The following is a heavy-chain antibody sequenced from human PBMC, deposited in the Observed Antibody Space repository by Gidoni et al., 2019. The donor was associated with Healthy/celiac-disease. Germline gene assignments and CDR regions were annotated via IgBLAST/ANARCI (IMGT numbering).Heavy chain of an antibody. CDR2: ISGSGGST. Sequence: EVQLLESGGGLVQPGGSLRLSCAASGFTTSSYSMSWVRQAPGKGLGWGSAISGSGGSTYYADSVKGRFTISRDNSKNTLYLQMNSLRAEDTAVYYCAKDDYYDSSGPLFDYWGQGTLVTVSS. J-gene: IGHJ4*02. D-gene: IGHD3-22*01. CDR3: AKDDYYDSSGPLFDY. CDR1: GFTTSSYS. V-gene: IGHV3-23*01.